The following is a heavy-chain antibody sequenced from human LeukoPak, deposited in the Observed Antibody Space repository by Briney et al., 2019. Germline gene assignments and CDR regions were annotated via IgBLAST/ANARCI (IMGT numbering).Heavy chain of an antibody. Sequence: GGSLRLSCAASGFTFSSYEMNWVRQAPGKGLEWVAVISYDGSNKYYSDSVKGRFTVSRDNSKNTLYLQMNSLRAEDTAVYYCAKDEAGGSGSVWGQGTLVTVSS. CDR2: ISYDGSNK. J-gene: IGHJ4*02. V-gene: IGHV3-30*18. CDR1: GFTFSSYE. CDR3: AKDEAGGSGSV. D-gene: IGHD6-19*01.